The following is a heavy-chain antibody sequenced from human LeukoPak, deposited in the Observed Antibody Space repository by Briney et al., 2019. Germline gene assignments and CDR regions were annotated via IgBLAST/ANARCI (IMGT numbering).Heavy chain of an antibody. CDR3: ARVAYDFWSGPRVYFDY. J-gene: IGHJ4*02. V-gene: IGHV4-59*01. Sequence: PSETLSLTCTVSGGSISSYYWSWIRQPPGKGLEWIGYIYYSGSTNYNPSLKSRVTISVDTSKNQFSLKLSSVTAADTAVYYCARVAYDFWSGPRVYFDYWGQGTLVTVSS. D-gene: IGHD3-3*01. CDR2: IYYSGST. CDR1: GGSISSYY.